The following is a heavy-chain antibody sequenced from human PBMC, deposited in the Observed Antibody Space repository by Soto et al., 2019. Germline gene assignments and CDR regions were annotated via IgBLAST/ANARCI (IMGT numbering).Heavy chain of an antibody. CDR3: ARVEDFWGGYYASVDV. CDR1: GFTFSRYW. D-gene: IGHD3-3*01. J-gene: IGHJ6*04. CDR2: INSDGSDT. V-gene: IGHV3-74*01. Sequence: EVQLVESGGGLVQPGGSLTLSCAASGFTFSRYWMYWVRQAPGKGLVWVSRINSDGSDTSNAGSVKGRFTISRDNAKNTQSLQMNSLRAEDTAVYYCARVEDFWGGYYASVDVWGKGTTVTVSS.